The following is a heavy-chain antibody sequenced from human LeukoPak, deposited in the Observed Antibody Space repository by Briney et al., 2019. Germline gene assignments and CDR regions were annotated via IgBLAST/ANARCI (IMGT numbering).Heavy chain of an antibody. CDR3: ARYDSRGSASTRFDY. CDR2: ISGTRST. CDR1: GYPLGKNYY. Sequence: PSETLSLTCAASGYPLGKNYYWGWIRQPPGKGLEWIGRISGTRSTSYNPSLMNRVTMSVDTSRNHFSLQLTSVTAADTAVYYCARYDSRGSASTRFDYWGQGILVTISS. J-gene: IGHJ4*02. D-gene: IGHD3-16*01. V-gene: IGHV4-38-2*01.